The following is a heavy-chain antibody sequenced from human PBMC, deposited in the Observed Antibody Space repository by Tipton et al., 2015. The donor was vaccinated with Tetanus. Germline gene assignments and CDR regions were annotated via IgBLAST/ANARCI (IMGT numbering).Heavy chain of an antibody. CDR3: ARKIEVAGTPLGA. Sequence: SLRLSCAASGFSLSTYWMTWVRQAPGKGLEWVANIKKDGSEINYVDSVKGRFTISRDNAKNSLYLEMSSLRDEDTGVYYCARKIEVAGTPLGAWGQGTLVTVSS. CDR2: IKKDGSEI. D-gene: IGHD5-24*01. CDR1: GFSLSTYW. V-gene: IGHV3-7*01. J-gene: IGHJ5*02.